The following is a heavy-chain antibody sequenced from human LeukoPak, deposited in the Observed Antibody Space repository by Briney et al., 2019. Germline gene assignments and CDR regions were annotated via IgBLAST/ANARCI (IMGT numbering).Heavy chain of an antibody. V-gene: IGHV1-18*04. CDR2: ISAYNGNT. Sequence: GALVKVSCKASGYTFTDYYVHWVRQAPGQGLEWMGWISAYNGNTNYAQKLQGGVTMTTDTSTSTAYMELRSLRSDDTAVYYCGYCSGGSCYSGIDYWGQGTLVTVSS. CDR3: GYCSGGSCYSGIDY. J-gene: IGHJ4*02. CDR1: GYTFTDYY. D-gene: IGHD2-15*01.